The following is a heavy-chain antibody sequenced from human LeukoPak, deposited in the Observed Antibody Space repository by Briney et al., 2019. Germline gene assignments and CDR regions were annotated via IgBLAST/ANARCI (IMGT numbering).Heavy chain of an antibody. D-gene: IGHD1-26*01. V-gene: IGHV3-30*02. Sequence: PGGSLRLSCAASGFTFSSYGMHWVRQAPGKGLEWVAFIRYDGSNKYYADSVKGRFTISRDNSKNTLYLQMNSLRAEDTAVYYCAKSSFRMWKLREAAFDIWGQGTMVTVSS. J-gene: IGHJ3*02. CDR2: IRYDGSNK. CDR1: GFTFSSYG. CDR3: AKSSFRMWKLREAAFDI.